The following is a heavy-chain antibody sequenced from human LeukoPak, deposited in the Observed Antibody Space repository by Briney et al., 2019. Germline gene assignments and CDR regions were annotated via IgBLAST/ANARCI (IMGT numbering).Heavy chain of an antibody. CDR2: MNPNSGNT. J-gene: IGHJ4*02. V-gene: IGHV1-8*01. CDR1: GYTFTSYD. Sequence: GASVKVSCKASGYTFTSYDINWVRQATGQGLEWMGWMNPNSGNTGYAQKFQGRVTMTRNTSISTAYMELSSLRSEDTAVYYCAEGYYDFWSGYYDYWGQGTLVTVSS. D-gene: IGHD3-3*01. CDR3: AEGYYDFWSGYYDY.